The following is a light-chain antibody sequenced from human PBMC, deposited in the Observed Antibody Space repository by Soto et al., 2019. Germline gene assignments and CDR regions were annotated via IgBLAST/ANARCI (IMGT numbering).Light chain of an antibody. CDR2: GAS. V-gene: IGKV3-20*01. J-gene: IGKJ1*01. Sequence: EIVLTQSPGTLSLSPGERATLSCRASQSVSSSYLAWYQQKPGQAPRLLIYGASSRATGIPDRFSGSGSGTDFSLAISRLEPDDFAVYYCQQDGSSPLSFGQGTKVEIK. CDR1: QSVSSSY. CDR3: QQDGSSPLS.